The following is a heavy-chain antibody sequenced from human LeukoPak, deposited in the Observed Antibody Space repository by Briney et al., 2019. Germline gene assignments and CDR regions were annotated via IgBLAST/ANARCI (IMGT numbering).Heavy chain of an antibody. CDR2: ISTSNGNT. V-gene: IGHV1-18*01. CDR3: ARDQQLPEGFFDF. D-gene: IGHD6-13*01. J-gene: IGHJ4*02. Sequence: ASVKVSCKTSGYTFTNFGISWVRQAPGQGLEWMGWISTSNGNTRYAQNFQDRVTLTTDTSTTTAYMELRSLRSDDTALYYCARDQQLPEGFFDFWGQGTLVTVSS. CDR1: GYTFTNFG.